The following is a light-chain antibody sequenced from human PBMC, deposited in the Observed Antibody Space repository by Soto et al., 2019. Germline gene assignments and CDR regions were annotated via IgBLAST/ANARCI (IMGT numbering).Light chain of an antibody. CDR2: DAS. V-gene: IGKV1-5*01. Sequence: DIQLTQSPSTLSASVGDRVIITCRASQNIGTWLAWYQHRPGEGPKLLIHDASTLESGVPSRFSGGGSATEFSLTINSLESGDSGTYHCQQYATYSPSTFGQGTTVEIK. J-gene: IGKJ1*01. CDR3: QQYATYSPST. CDR1: QNIGTW.